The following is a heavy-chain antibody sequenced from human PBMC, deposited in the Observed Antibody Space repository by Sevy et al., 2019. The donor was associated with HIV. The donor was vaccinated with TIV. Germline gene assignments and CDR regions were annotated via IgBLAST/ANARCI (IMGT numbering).Heavy chain of an antibody. Sequence: GGSLRLSCEASGIPFTNYKMTWVRQAPGKGLEWVSSISSRDNYVYYVNSVKGRFTISRDNAKKSLFLQMNSLRAEDTAVYYCATTTMATHFDSWGQGTLVTVSS. CDR1: GIPFTNYK. CDR2: ISSRDNYV. V-gene: IGHV3-21*01. D-gene: IGHD5-12*01. J-gene: IGHJ4*02. CDR3: ATTTMATHFDS.